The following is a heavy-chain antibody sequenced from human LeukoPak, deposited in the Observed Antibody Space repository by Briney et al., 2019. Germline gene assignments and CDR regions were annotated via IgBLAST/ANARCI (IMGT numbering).Heavy chain of an antibody. J-gene: IGHJ4*02. CDR3: ARDDGGVPSDY. V-gene: IGHV3-21*01. Sequence: GGSLRPSCPPSGSTLSSYRMNWVRQVQGKGLEWVSSISSSSSYIYYADSVKGRFTISRDNAKNSLYLQMNSLRAEDTAVYYCARDDGGVPSDYWGQGTLVTVSS. CDR2: ISSSSSYI. D-gene: IGHD3-16*01. CDR1: GSTLSSYR.